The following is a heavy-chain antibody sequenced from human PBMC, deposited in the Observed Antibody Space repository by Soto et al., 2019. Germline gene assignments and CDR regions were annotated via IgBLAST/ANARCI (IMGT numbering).Heavy chain of an antibody. Sequence: QVQLVESGGGLVKPGGSLRLSCVASGFTFSDYYMTWIRQAPGKGLEWVSYISSSGDIIYYADSVKGRFTISRDNAKNSLYLQMNSLRAEDTAVYYCARDLGYYDSSGYFDYWGQGTLVTVSS. D-gene: IGHD3-22*01. J-gene: IGHJ4*02. CDR3: ARDLGYYDSSGYFDY. CDR1: GFTFSDYY. CDR2: ISSSGDII. V-gene: IGHV3-11*01.